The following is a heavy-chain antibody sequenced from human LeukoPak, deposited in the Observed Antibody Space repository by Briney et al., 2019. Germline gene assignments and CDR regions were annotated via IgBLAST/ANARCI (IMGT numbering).Heavy chain of an antibody. Sequence: SETLSLTCIVSGGSISSSSYYYWSWTRQPPGKGLEWIGEINHSGSTNYNPSLKSRVTISVDTSKNQFSLKLSSVTAADTAVYYCASSSRDIVNDYWGQGTLVTVSS. V-gene: IGHV4-39*07. CDR3: ASSSRDIVNDY. D-gene: IGHD2-15*01. CDR1: GGSISSSSYYY. CDR2: INHSGST. J-gene: IGHJ4*02.